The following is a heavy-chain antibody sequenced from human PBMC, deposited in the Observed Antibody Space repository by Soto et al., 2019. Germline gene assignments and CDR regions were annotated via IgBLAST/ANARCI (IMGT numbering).Heavy chain of an antibody. D-gene: IGHD5-12*01. V-gene: IGHV3-48*03. Sequence: EVQLVESGGGLVQPGGSLRLSCAASGFTFSSYEMNWVRQAPGKGLEWVSYISRGGGTKYYADSVKGRFTISRDNAKNSLYRQMNSLRAEDTAVYYCARDDSGWDYWGQGTLVTVSS. CDR2: ISRGGGTK. CDR3: ARDDSGWDY. CDR1: GFTFSSYE. J-gene: IGHJ4*02.